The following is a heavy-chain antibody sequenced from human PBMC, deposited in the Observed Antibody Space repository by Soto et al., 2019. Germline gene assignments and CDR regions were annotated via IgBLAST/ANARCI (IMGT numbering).Heavy chain of an antibody. CDR1: GDTLTELS. V-gene: IGHV1-69*13. J-gene: IGHJ4*02. CDR3: AAPYGSGSYYNGFDY. D-gene: IGHD3-10*01. CDR2: IIPIFGTA. Sequence: SVKVSCKVSGDTLTELSMHWVRQAPGKGLEWMGGIIPIFGTANYAQKFQGRVTITADESTSTAYMELSSLRSEDTAVYYCAAPYGSGSYYNGFDYWGQGTLVTVSS.